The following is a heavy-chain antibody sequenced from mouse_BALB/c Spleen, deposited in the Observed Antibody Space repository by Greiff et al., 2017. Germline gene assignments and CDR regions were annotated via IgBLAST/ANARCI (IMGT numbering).Heavy chain of an antibody. Sequence: VHVKQSGTVLARPGASVKMSCKASGYTFTSYWMHWVKQRPGQGLEWIGAIYPGNSDTSYNQKFKGKAKLTAVTSTSTAYMELSSLTNEDSAVYYCTRGDDYLYYFDYWGQGTTLTVSS. V-gene: IGHV1-5*01. J-gene: IGHJ2*01. D-gene: IGHD2-4*01. CDR3: TRGDDYLYYFDY. CDR1: GYTFTSYW. CDR2: IYPGNSDT.